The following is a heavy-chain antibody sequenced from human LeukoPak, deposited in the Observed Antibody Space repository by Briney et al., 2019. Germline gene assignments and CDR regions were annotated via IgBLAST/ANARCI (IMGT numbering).Heavy chain of an antibody. D-gene: IGHD2-8*01. V-gene: IGHV3-53*01. Sequence: GGSLRLSCAASGFTFSSSYMTWVRQAPGKGLEWVSVIYSGGSTYYADSVKGRFTISRDNSKNTLYLQMNSLRAEDTAVYYCARVLMVYAPWFDPWGQGTLVTVSS. J-gene: IGHJ5*02. CDR2: IYSGGST. CDR3: ARVLMVYAPWFDP. CDR1: GFTFSSSY.